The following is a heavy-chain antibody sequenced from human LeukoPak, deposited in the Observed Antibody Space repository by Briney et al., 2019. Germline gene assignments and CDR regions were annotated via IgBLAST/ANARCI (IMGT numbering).Heavy chain of an antibody. CDR1: GGSLSGYC. CDR3: ARGRRYYNSSGYYYYYYGMDV. D-gene: IGHD3-22*01. Sequence: SHTLSLTCAVYGGSLSGYCCGWIRQPPGKGLEWIGEINHSGSTNYNPSLKSRVTISVDTSKNQFSLKLSSVTAADTAVYYCARGRRYYNSSGYYYYYYGMDVWGQGTTVTVSS. CDR2: INHSGST. J-gene: IGHJ6*02. V-gene: IGHV4-34*01.